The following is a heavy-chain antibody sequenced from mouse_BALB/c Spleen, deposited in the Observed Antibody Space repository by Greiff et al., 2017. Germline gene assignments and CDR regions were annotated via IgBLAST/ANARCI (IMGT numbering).Heavy chain of an antibody. CDR2: IWAGGST. Sequence: VMLVESGPGLVAPSQSLSITCTVSGFSLTSYGVHWVRQPPGKGLEWLGVIWAGGSTNYNSALMSRLSISKDNSKSQVFLKMNSLQTDDTAMYYCAREITTAGLFDYWGQGITLTVSS. CDR3: AREITTAGLFDY. CDR1: GFSLTSYG. J-gene: IGHJ2*01. D-gene: IGHD2-4*01. V-gene: IGHV2-9*02.